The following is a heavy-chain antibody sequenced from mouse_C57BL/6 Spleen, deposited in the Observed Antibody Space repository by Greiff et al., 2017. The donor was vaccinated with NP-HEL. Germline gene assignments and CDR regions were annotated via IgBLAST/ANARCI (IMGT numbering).Heavy chain of an antibody. J-gene: IGHJ3*01. D-gene: IGHD2-2*01. CDR1: GYTFTSYW. V-gene: IGHV1-50*01. CDR2: IDPSDSYT. Sequence: QVQLQQSGAELVKPGASVKLSCKASGYTFTSYWMQWVKQRPGQGLEWIGEIDPSDSYTNYNQKFKGKATLTVDTSSSTAYMQLSSLTSEDSAVYYCARGTMVTTFAYWGQGTLVTVSA. CDR3: ARGTMVTTFAY.